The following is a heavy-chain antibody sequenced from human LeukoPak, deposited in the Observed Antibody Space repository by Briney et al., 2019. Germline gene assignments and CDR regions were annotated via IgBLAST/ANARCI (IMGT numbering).Heavy chain of an antibody. V-gene: IGHV3-74*01. J-gene: IGHJ4*02. CDR1: GFTFSTYW. CDR2: IKSDGSST. D-gene: IGHD3-22*01. Sequence: GGSLRLSCAASGFTFSTYWMHWVRQAPGKGLVWVSRIKSDGSSTSYADSVEGRFTISRNNAKNTLYLQMNSLRAEDTAVYYCAREEYYYDSRSLDYWGQGTLVTVSS. CDR3: AREEYYYDSRSLDY.